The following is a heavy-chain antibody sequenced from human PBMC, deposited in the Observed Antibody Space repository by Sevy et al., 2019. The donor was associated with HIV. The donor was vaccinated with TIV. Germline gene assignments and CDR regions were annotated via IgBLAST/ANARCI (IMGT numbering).Heavy chain of an antibody. D-gene: IGHD5-12*01. CDR2: ISSSSSYI. CDR3: AREDVDIVATIDY. CDR1: GFTFSSYS. V-gene: IGHV3-21*01. J-gene: IGHJ4*02. Sequence: GGSLRLSCAASGFTFSSYSMNWVRQAPGKGLEWVSSISSSSSYIYYADSVKGRFTISRDNAKNSLYLQMNSLRAEDTAVYYCAREDVDIVATIDYWGQGTPVTVSS.